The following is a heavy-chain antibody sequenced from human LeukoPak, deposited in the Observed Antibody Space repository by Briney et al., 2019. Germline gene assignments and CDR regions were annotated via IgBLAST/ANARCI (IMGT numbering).Heavy chain of an antibody. D-gene: IGHD3-10*01. V-gene: IGHV4-59*01. CDR2: VYPSGDT. J-gene: IGHJ4*02. CDR1: GASLNNYY. CDR3: ARAVSADRNTMYYFDY. Sequence: SETLSLTCTVSGASLNNYYWGWVRQPPTKELEGIGYVYPSGDTNDNPSVRGRVTMSLDTTKNEFSLRLSSVTAADTAVYYCARAVSADRNTMYYFDYWGQGILVTVSS.